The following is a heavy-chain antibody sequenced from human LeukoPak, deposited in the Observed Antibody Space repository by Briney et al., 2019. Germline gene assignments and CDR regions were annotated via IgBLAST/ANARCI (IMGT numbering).Heavy chain of an antibody. CDR1: GFTFRTYS. CDR2: ISDSSAM. D-gene: IGHD5-12*01. V-gene: IGHV3-48*01. J-gene: IGHJ4*02. CDR3: ARDGGYSGFDADC. Sequence: GGSLRLSCAASGFTFRTYSMKWVRQAPGKGLEWVSYISDSSAMYYADSVRGRFTISRENDKNSLFLQMNSLRAEDTAVYYCARDGGYSGFDADCWGQGTLVTVSS.